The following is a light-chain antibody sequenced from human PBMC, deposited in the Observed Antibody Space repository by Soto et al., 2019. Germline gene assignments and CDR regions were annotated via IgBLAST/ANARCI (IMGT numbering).Light chain of an antibody. CDR1: NSNIGSNA. J-gene: IGLJ2*01. CDR2: STN. V-gene: IGLV1-44*01. CDR3: AAWDDSLNGVV. Sequence: QSVLTQPPSASGTPGQSVTISCSGSNSNIGSNAVNWYQQFPGAAPTLLIYSTNERPSGVPDRFSGSKSGTSASLAISGLQSEDEADYYCAAWDDSLNGVVFGGGTQRTVL.